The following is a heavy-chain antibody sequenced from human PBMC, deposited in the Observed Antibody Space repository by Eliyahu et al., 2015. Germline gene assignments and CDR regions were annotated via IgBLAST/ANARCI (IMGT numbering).Heavy chain of an antibody. CDR1: AFXFSKFA. CDR3: ARDPTTWTFNWFDT. V-gene: IGHV3-23*01. D-gene: IGHD1-1*01. CDR2: ISGSSPES. Sequence: EVQLLESGGTWVQPGGSLRLSCVASAFXFSKFAMTWVRQSPGKGLEWVSTISGSSPESFYADSVKGRFTIFRDNSQNTLYLQMNSLRVEDTAVYFCARDPTTWTFNWFDTWGQGTLVTVSA. J-gene: IGHJ5*02.